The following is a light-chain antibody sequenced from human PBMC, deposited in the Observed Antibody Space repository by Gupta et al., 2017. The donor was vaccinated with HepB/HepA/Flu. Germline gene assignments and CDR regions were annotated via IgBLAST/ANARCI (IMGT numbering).Light chain of an antibody. V-gene: IGLV1-40*01. CDR1: SSNIGADYS. J-gene: IGLJ2*01. CDR2: HNN. CDR3: QSYDTGHVL. Sequence: QSILTQPPSVSGAAGQSVIISCPGTSSNIGADYSVHWYQKVPGTGPKLLIHHNNLRSAGVPGRFSGSKSGTSASLTITGLQAEDEAEYYCQSYDTGHVLFGGGTKLTVL.